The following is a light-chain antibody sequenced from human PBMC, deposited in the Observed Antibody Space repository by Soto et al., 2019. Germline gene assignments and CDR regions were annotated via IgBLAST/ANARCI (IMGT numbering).Light chain of an antibody. CDR3: ATWDSSLTAGI. CDR2: GND. V-gene: IGLV1-51*01. CDR1: SSNIGSNS. J-gene: IGLJ2*01. Sequence: QSVLTQPPSVSAAPGQKVTISCSGSSSNIGSNSVSWYQQLPETAPKLLIYGNDERPSGIPDRFSGSKSGTSATLGITGLQTGEEGDYYCATWDSSLTAGIFGGRTKLTVL.